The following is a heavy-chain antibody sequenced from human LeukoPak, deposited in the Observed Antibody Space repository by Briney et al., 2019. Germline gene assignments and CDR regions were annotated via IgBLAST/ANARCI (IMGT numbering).Heavy chain of an antibody. V-gene: IGHV4-4*07. CDR1: GGSISSYY. CDR3: ARDLQSLHSSGWYQTLDY. Sequence: SETLSLTCTVSGGSISSYYWSWIRQPAGKGLEWIGRIYTSGSTNYNPSLKSRVTMSVDTSKNQFSLKLSSVTAADTAVYYCARDLQSLHSSGWYQTLDYWGQGTLVTVSS. CDR2: IYTSGST. J-gene: IGHJ4*02. D-gene: IGHD6-19*01.